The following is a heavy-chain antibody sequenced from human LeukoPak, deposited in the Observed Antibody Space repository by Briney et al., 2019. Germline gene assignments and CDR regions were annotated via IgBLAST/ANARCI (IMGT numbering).Heavy chain of an antibody. Sequence: GGSLRLSCAASGFTFSSYWMSWVRQAPGKGLEWVANIKQDGSEKYYVDSVKGRFIISRDNAKNSHYLQMNSLRAEDTAVYYCARQNHWRPTVTTGAWAFDIWGQGTTVTVSS. D-gene: IGHD4-17*01. CDR2: IKQDGSEK. J-gene: IGHJ3*02. CDR3: ARQNHWRPTVTTGAWAFDI. CDR1: GFTFSSYW. V-gene: IGHV3-7*01.